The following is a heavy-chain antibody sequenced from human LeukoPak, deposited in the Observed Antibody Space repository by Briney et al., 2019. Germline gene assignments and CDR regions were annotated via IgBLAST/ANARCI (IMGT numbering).Heavy chain of an antibody. CDR1: EFTFSTNC. V-gene: IGHV3-74*01. CDR2: INSDGTNT. D-gene: IGHD1-26*01. J-gene: IGHJ3*01. CDR3: VREASGVSSSAFDV. Sequence: GGSLRLSCAASEFTFSTNCMHWVRQAPGKGLVWVSRINSDGTNTDYADSVKGRFTISRDNAKNTLYMQMNSLRVDDTAVYYCVREASGVSSSAFDVWGQGTMVSVSS.